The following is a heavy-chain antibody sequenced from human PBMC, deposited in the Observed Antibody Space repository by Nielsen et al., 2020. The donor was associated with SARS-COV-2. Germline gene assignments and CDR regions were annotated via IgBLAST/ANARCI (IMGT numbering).Heavy chain of an antibody. CDR2: ISSSGSAK. J-gene: IGHJ6*02. Sequence: GRSLRLSCAASGFIFSSYEMNWVRQAPGKGLEWVSYISSSGSAKYYADSVKGRFTISRDNAKNSVYLQMNSLRAEDTAVYYCARVSLNADYYYGMDVWGQGTTVTVSS. D-gene: IGHD2-15*01. V-gene: IGHV3-48*03. CDR3: ARVSLNADYYYGMDV. CDR1: GFIFSSYE.